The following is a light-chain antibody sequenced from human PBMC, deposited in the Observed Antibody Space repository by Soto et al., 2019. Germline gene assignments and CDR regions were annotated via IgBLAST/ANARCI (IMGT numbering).Light chain of an antibody. V-gene: IGKV3-15*01. CDR3: QQYGDWPLT. CDR1: QSVRSTY. Sequence: EIVMTQSPVTLSVSPGERATLSCRASQSVRSTYLAWYQQKPGQAPRLLIFGVSNRAAGIPARFSGSGSGTEFTLTNSSLQSEDFAVYYCQQYGDWPLTFGGGTKVEIK. CDR2: GVS. J-gene: IGKJ4*01.